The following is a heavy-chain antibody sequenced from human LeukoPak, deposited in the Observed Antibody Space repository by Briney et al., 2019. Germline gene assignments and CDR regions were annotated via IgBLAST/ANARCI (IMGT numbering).Heavy chain of an antibody. CDR3: RYSSSSDYYYYMDV. Sequence: ASVKVSCKASGYTFTSYDINWVRQATGQGLEWMGWMNPNSGNTGYEQKFQGRVTMTRNTSISTAYMALSSLRSEDTAVYYCRYSSSSDYYYYMDVWGKGTTVTVSS. D-gene: IGHD6-6*01. J-gene: IGHJ6*03. CDR1: GYTFTSYD. CDR2: MNPNSGNT. V-gene: IGHV1-8*01.